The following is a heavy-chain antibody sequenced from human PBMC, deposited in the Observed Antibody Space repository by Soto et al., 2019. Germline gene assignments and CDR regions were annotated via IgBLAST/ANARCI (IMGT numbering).Heavy chain of an antibody. CDR3: TSASIHCSSTSCYGYYGMDV. J-gene: IGHJ6*02. CDR2: IKSKTDGGTT. V-gene: IGHV3-15*07. Sequence: GGSLRLSCAASGFTFSNAWMNWVRQAPGKGLEWVGRIKSKTDGGTTDYAAPVKGRFTISRDDSKNTLYLQMNSLKTEDTAVYYCTSASIHCSSTSCYGYYGMDVWGQGTTVTVSS. D-gene: IGHD2-2*01. CDR1: GFTFSNAW.